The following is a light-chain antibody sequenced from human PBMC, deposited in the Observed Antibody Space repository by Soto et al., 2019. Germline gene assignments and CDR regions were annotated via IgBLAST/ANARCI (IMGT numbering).Light chain of an antibody. CDR1: SIDIGGYNY. CDR3: SSYTSSSTLYV. CDR2: EVS. Sequence: QSVLTQPASVSGSPGQSITISCAGTSIDIGGYNYVSWYQQHPGKAPKVMIYEVSNRPSGVSNRFSGSKSGNTASLTISGLQAEDEADYYCSSYTSSSTLYVFXSGTKVTVL. J-gene: IGLJ1*01. V-gene: IGLV2-14*01.